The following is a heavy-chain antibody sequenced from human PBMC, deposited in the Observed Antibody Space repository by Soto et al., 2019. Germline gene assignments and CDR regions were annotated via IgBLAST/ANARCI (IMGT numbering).Heavy chain of an antibody. Sequence: WETLSLTCTVSGASVTNDGYYWSWVRQPPGKGLEWIGYISNSGSTKYSPSLKSRITISVDMSKNQFSLKVNSMTAADTGVYFCASDVSGYSSRAFDYWGRGMLVTVS. CDR3: ASDVSGYSSRAFDY. J-gene: IGHJ4*02. V-gene: IGHV4-61*08. D-gene: IGHD6-25*01. CDR2: ISNSGST. CDR1: GASVTNDGYY.